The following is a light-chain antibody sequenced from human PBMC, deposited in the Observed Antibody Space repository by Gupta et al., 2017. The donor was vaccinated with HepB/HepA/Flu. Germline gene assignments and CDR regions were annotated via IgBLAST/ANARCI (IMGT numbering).Light chain of an antibody. Sequence: SYVLTQPPSVSVAPGKTARITCGGNNIGSKSVHWYQQKPGQAPVLVIYYDSDRPSGIPERFSGSNSGNTATLTISRVEAGDEADYYCQVWDGSSDHPYVFGTGTKVTGL. CDR1: NIGSKS. CDR2: YDS. J-gene: IGLJ1*01. V-gene: IGLV3-21*04. CDR3: QVWDGSSDHPYV.